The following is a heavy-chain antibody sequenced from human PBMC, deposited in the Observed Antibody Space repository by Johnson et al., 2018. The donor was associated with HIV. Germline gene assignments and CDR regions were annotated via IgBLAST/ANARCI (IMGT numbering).Heavy chain of an antibody. CDR2: IYSGGST. V-gene: IGHV3-53*01. CDR3: AILGWGAFDI. J-gene: IGHJ3*02. CDR1: GFTVSSNY. D-gene: IGHD2-21*01. Sequence: VQLVESGGGLIQPGGSLRLSCAASGFTVSSNYMSWVRQAPGKGLEWVSVIYSGGSTYYANYVKGRFTVSRDNSKNTLYLQMDSLRAEDTAVYYCAILGWGAFDIWGQGTMVTVSS.